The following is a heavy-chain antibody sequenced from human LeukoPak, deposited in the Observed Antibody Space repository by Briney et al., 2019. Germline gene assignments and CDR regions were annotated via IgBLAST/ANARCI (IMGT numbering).Heavy chain of an antibody. Sequence: GESLKISCKGSGYSFTSYWIGWVRQMPGKGLEWMGVIYPGDSDTRYSSSFQGQVTISADKSISTAYLQWSSLKASDTAMYYCARRAPYYDSSGYYTGHFDYWGQGTLVTVSS. CDR2: IYPGDSDT. V-gene: IGHV5-51*01. D-gene: IGHD3-22*01. CDR3: ARRAPYYDSSGYYTGHFDY. J-gene: IGHJ4*02. CDR1: GYSFTSYW.